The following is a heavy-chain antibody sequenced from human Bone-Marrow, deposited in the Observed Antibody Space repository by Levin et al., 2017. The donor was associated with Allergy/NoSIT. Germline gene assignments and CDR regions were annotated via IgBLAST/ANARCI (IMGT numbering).Heavy chain of an antibody. Sequence: SETLSLTCTVSGDSMSSGDDYWSWIRQPPGMGLEWIGYIYYSGSTYYNPSLKSRVIMSVDTSKNHFSLKLGSATAADTAVYYCARCSGGTCYSGVDSWGQGTLVTVSS. V-gene: IGHV4-30-4*01. CDR2: IYYSGST. CDR3: ARCSGGTCYSGVDS. D-gene: IGHD2-15*01. J-gene: IGHJ4*02. CDR1: GDSMSSGDDY.